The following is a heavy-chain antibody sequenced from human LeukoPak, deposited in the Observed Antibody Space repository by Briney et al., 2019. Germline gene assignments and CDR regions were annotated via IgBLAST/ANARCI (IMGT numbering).Heavy chain of an antibody. V-gene: IGHV3-23*01. CDR1: GFTFSSYA. CDR2: ISATGGST. J-gene: IGHJ4*02. Sequence: PGGSLRLSCAASGFTFSSYAMSWVRQAPGKGLEWVSAISATGGSTYYADSVKGRFTISRDNSKTTLSLHMNSLRAEDTAVYYCAKADVSDFWSGFLDSWGQGTLVTVSS. CDR3: AKADVSDFWSGFLDS. D-gene: IGHD3-3*01.